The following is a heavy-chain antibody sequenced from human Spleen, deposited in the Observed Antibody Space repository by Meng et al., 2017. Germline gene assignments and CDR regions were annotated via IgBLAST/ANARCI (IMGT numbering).Heavy chain of an antibody. CDR2: IIPIYDTA. V-gene: IGHV1-69*06. J-gene: IGHJ5*01. Sequence: SVKVSCKASGGIFSNYAIDWVRQAPGQGPEWMGGIIPIYDTANYAQKFQGRVTISADKSTGTAFMELTSLTSADTAIYYCARESRLWFGEFDSWGQGTLVTGSS. CDR1: GGIFSNYA. D-gene: IGHD3-10*01. CDR3: ARESRLWFGEFDS.